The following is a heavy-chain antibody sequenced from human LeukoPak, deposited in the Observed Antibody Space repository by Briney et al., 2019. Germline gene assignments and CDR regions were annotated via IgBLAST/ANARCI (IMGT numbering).Heavy chain of an antibody. D-gene: IGHD3-10*02. J-gene: IGHJ6*04. CDR3: AELGITMIGGV. CDR1: GFTLSSYE. CDR2: ISGSGTTI. Sequence: PGGSLRLSCAASGFTLSSYEMNWVRQAPGKGLEWVSYISGSGTTIYYADSVKGRFTISRDNAKNSLYLQMNSLGAEDTAVYYCAELGITMIGGVWGKGTTVTISS. V-gene: IGHV3-48*03.